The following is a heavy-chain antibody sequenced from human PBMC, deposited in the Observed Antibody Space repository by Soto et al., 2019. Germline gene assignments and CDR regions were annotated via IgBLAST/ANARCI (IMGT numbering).Heavy chain of an antibody. CDR1: GGTFSSYA. J-gene: IGHJ4*02. V-gene: IGHV1-69*13. D-gene: IGHD3-10*01. Sequence: ASVKVSCKASGGTFSSYAISWVRQAPGQGLEWMGGIIPIFGTANYAQKFQGRVTITADESTSTAYMELSSLRSEDTAVYYCARGYNYYGSGSYPPLDYWGQGTLVTVSS. CDR2: IIPIFGTA. CDR3: ARGYNYYGSGSYPPLDY.